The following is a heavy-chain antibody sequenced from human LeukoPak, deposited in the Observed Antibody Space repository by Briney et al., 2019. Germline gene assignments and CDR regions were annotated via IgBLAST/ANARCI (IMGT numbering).Heavy chain of an antibody. CDR3: ARGPTYYCGSGSYYNVDP. J-gene: IGHJ5*02. CDR2: INHSGNT. CDR1: GGSFSGYY. V-gene: IGHV4-34*01. D-gene: IGHD3-10*01. Sequence: SETLSLTCAVYGGSFSGYYWSWIRQPPGKGLEWIGEINHSGNTNYNPSLKSRVTISVDTSKNQFSLKLSSVTAADTAVYYCARGPTYYCGSGSYYNVDPWGQGTLVTVSS.